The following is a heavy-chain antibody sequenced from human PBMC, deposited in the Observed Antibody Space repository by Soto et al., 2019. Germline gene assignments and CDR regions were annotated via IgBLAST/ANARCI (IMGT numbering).Heavy chain of an antibody. D-gene: IGHD6-13*01. Sequence: NPSETLSLTCAVYGGSFSGYYWSWIRQPPGKGLEWIGEINHSGSTNYNPSLKSRVTISVDTSKNQFSLKLSSVTAADTAVYYCAMSVIAAAVEWFDPWGQGTLVTVSS. CDR1: GGSFSGYY. V-gene: IGHV4-34*01. CDR2: INHSGST. J-gene: IGHJ5*02. CDR3: AMSVIAAAVEWFDP.